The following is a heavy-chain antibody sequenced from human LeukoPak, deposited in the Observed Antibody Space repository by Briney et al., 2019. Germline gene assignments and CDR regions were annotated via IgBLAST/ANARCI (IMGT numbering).Heavy chain of an antibody. CDR1: GSTFTSSA. CDR3: AAGSAAAGLHFDY. Sequence: GTSVKVSCKASGSTFTSSAMQWVRQARGQRLEWIGWIVVGSGNTNYAQKFQERVTITRDMSTSTAYMELSSLRSEDTAVYYCAAGSAAAGLHFDYWGQGTLVTVSS. D-gene: IGHD6-13*01. CDR2: IVVGSGNT. V-gene: IGHV1-58*02. J-gene: IGHJ4*02.